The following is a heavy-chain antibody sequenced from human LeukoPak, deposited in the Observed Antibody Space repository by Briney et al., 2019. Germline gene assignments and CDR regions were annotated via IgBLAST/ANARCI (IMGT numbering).Heavy chain of an antibody. CDR1: GFTFSSYA. J-gene: IGHJ6*02. V-gene: IGHV3-53*04. CDR3: ARWGSSRYYYYGMDV. Sequence: GGSLRLSCVASGFTFSSYAMSWVRQAPGKGLEWVSVIYSGGSTYYADSVKGRFTISRHNSKNTLYLQMNSLRAEDTAVYYCARWGSSRYYYYGMDVWGQGTTVTVSS. CDR2: IYSGGST. D-gene: IGHD6-13*01.